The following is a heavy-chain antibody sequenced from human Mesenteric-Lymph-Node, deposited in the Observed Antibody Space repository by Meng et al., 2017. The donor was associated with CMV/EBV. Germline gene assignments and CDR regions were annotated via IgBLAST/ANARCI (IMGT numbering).Heavy chain of an antibody. CDR3: ARGPPRIRGSYYFDY. CDR1: GYTFTSYY. CDR2: MNPNSGNT. V-gene: IGHV1-8*03. D-gene: IGHD1-26*01. Sequence: ASVKVSCKASGYTFTSYYMHWVRQAPGQGLEWMGWMNPNSGNTGYAQKFQGRVTITRNTSISTAYMELSSLRSEDTAVYYCARGPPRIRGSYYFDYWGQGTLVTVSS. J-gene: IGHJ4*02.